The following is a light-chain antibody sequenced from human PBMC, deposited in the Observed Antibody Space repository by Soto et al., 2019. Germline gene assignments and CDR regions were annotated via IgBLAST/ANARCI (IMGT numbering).Light chain of an antibody. Sequence: EIVLTQSPGTLSLSPGERATLSGRASQSVSSNYLVWYQQRPGQALRLLIYGASSRATGIPDRFSGSGSGTDFALTISRLEPEDFAVYYCQQYSASPSTFGHGTKLEIK. CDR3: QQYSASPST. CDR2: GAS. J-gene: IGKJ2*01. V-gene: IGKV3-20*01. CDR1: QSVSSNY.